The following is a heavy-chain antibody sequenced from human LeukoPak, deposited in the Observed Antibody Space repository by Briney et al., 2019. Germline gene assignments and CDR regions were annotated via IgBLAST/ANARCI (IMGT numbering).Heavy chain of an antibody. CDR1: GFTFDDYA. CDR3: SRGAVGGPYYYYMDV. V-gene: IGHV3-9*01. CDR2: ITWNSGSV. J-gene: IGHJ6*03. D-gene: IGHD2-15*01. Sequence: PGRSLRLSCAASGFTFDDYAMHWVRHAPGKGLEWVSGITWNSGSVGYADSVKGRFTISRDNAKNSLYLQMNSLRAEDTALYYCSRGAVGGPYYYYMDVWGKGTTVTVSS.